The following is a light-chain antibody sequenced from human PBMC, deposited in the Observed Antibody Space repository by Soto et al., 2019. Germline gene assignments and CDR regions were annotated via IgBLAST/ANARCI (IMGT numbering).Light chain of an antibody. V-gene: IGKV1-5*03. J-gene: IGKJ1*01. Sequence: IQLTQSPSTLSPSVGDRVTITCRASQSVQTWLAWFQQKPGKAPKLLIYKATTLETGVPSRFSGSGSETEFTLTISSLQPDDLGTYYCQQYNNYFTFGQGTKVDIK. CDR3: QQYNNYFT. CDR2: KAT. CDR1: QSVQTW.